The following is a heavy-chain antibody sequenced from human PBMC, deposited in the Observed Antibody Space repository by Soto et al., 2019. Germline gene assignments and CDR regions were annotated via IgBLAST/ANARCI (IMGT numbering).Heavy chain of an antibody. J-gene: IGHJ6*02. V-gene: IGHV3-30*18. CDR3: VKDGSSGWPYFYDMDV. D-gene: IGHD6-19*01. CDR2: ISYDGRNK. CDR1: GFTFSSYG. Sequence: QVQLVESGGGVVQPGRSLRLSCAASGFTFSSYGMHWVRQAPGKGLEWVAVISYDGRNKYYADAVKGRFTISRDNSKNTLHLQMSSLRAEDTAVYYCVKDGSSGWPYFYDMDVWGQGTTVTVSS.